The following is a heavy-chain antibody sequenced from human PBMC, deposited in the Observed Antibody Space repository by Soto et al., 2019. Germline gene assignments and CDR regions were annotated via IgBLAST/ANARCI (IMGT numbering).Heavy chain of an antibody. J-gene: IGHJ6*02. CDR3: ARIGIKYGDGGRNGMDV. Sequence: GASVKVSCKASGGTFSSYAISWVRQAPGQGLEWMGGIIPIFGTANYAQKFQGRVTITADESTSTAYMELSSLRSEDTAVYYCARIGIKYGDGGRNGMDVWGQGTTVTVSS. CDR2: IIPIFGTA. D-gene: IGHD4-17*01. V-gene: IGHV1-69*13. CDR1: GGTFSSYA.